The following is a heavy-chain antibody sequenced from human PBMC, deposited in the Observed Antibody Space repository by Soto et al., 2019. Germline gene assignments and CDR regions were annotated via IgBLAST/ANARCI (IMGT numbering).Heavy chain of an antibody. V-gene: IGHV4-34*01. D-gene: IGHD1-1*01. CDR3: ARVERGTATTVVDAFDI. CDR2: MSHSGGT. CDR1: GGYVNSGNYY. Sequence: SETLSLTCAVYGGYVNSGNYYWSWIRKPPGKGLEWIGEMSHSGGTHFNPSLKSRDTISVDTSKNQFSLKMSSVTAADTALYYCARVERGTATTVVDAFDIWGPGTLVTVSS. J-gene: IGHJ3*02.